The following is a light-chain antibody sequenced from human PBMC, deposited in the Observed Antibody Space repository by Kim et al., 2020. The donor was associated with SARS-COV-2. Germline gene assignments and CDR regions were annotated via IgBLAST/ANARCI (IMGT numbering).Light chain of an antibody. V-gene: IGLV1-44*01. Sequence: ELTQPSSASGTPGQRVTISCSGSSSNIGKNTVYWYQQLPGMAPKLLTSTNNYRPSGVPDRFSGSKSGTSASLAISGLQSEDEAEYYCAAWDDGLNVWMFGGGTQLTVL. CDR3: AAWDDGLNVWM. CDR1: SSNIGKNT. CDR2: TNN. J-gene: IGLJ3*02.